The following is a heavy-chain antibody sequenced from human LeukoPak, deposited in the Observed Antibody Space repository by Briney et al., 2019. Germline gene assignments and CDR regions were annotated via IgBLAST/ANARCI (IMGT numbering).Heavy chain of an antibody. J-gene: IGHJ4*02. CDR3: AREAATGGGALDY. CDR2: IKQDGSEK. CDR1: GFTFSSYW. Sequence: GGSLRLSCAASGFTFSSYWMSWVRQAPGKGLEWMANIKQDGSEKYYVDSVKGRLTISRDNAKNSLYLQMNSLRAEDTAVYYWAREAATGGGALDYWGQGTLVTVSS. D-gene: IGHD6-13*01. V-gene: IGHV3-7*01.